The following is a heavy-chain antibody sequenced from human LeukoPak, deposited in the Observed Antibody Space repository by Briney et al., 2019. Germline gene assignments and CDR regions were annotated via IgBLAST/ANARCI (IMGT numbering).Heavy chain of an antibody. J-gene: IGHJ4*02. D-gene: IGHD4-23*01. Sequence: PGGSLRLSCAASGFTFSSYSMNWVRQAPGKGLEWVSVIYSGGSTYYADSVKGRFTISRDNSKNTLYLQMNSLRAEDTAVYYCARSPQDYGGNYYYFDYWGQGTLVTVSS. CDR3: ARSPQDYGGNYYYFDY. CDR1: GFTFSSYS. V-gene: IGHV3-53*01. CDR2: IYSGGST.